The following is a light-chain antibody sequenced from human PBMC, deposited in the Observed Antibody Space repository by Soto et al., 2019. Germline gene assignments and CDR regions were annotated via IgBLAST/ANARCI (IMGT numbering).Light chain of an antibody. CDR3: QQSHSIPYT. V-gene: IGKV1-39*01. CDR1: QTISSY. Sequence: DIQMTQSPSSLSASVGDRVTITCRASQTISSYLNWYQQKPGKAPKLLIYAASSLQSGVPSRFSGSESGTDFTLTIRRLQPEDFATYYCQQSHSIPYTFGQGTKLEIK. CDR2: AAS. J-gene: IGKJ2*01.